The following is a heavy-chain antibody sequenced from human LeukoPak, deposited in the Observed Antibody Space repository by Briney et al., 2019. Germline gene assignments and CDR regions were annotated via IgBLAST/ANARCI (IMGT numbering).Heavy chain of an antibody. Sequence: PSETLSLTCTVSGGSISSYYWSWIRQPPGKGLEWVGSIYYSGSTYYNPSLKSRVTISVDTSKNQFSLTLSSVTAADTAVYYCARHRWDIVVVPAAVDYWGQGTLVTVSS. D-gene: IGHD2-2*01. CDR2: IYYSGST. J-gene: IGHJ4*02. V-gene: IGHV4-59*05. CDR1: GGSISSYY. CDR3: ARHRWDIVVVPAAVDY.